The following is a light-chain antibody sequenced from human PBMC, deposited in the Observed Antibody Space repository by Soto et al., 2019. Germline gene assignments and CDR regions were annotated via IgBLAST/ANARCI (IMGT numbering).Light chain of an antibody. V-gene: IGLV2-14*01. Sequence: QSAVAQPASVSGSPGQSITISCRGTSSDIGAYNYVSWYQQHPGKAPKVLIYEVNNRPSGVSDRFSGSKSDNTASLTISGLQAEDEADYYCSSFTITYTRVFGTGTKVTAL. CDR2: EVN. CDR1: SSDIGAYNY. CDR3: SSFTITYTRV. J-gene: IGLJ1*01.